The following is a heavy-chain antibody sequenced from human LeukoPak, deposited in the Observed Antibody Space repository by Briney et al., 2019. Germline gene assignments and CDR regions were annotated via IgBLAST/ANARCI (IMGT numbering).Heavy chain of an antibody. CDR1: AYSFTHYY. J-gene: IGHJ5*02. D-gene: IGHD1-1*01. Sequence: GASVRVSCKASAYSFTHYYLHGVRQAPGQGPEWMGWIYPKNGGTQYAQTFEGRVTMTRDTSITTAYMELSRLRSADTAVYYCARDTTRNYFDPWGQGTLVTVSS. CDR3: ARDTTRNYFDP. V-gene: IGHV1-2*02. CDR2: IYPKNGGT.